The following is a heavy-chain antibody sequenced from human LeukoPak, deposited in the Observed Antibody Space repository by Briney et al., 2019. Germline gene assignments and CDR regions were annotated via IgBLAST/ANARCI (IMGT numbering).Heavy chain of an antibody. Sequence: PSETLSLTCAVYGGSLSGYYWSWICQPPANGLEWIGEINHRGSTNYTPSLKRRVTISVATSKNQFSLKLSSVTAADTAVYYCARGMFSGPGMDVWGKGTTVTVSS. J-gene: IGHJ6*04. D-gene: IGHD6-19*01. CDR3: ARGMFSGPGMDV. CDR1: GGSLSGYY. CDR2: INHRGST. V-gene: IGHV4-34*01.